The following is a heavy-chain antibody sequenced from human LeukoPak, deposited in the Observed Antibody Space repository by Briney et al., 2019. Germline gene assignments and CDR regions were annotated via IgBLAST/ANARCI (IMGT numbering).Heavy chain of an antibody. J-gene: IGHJ6*02. CDR1: GFTFDDYA. D-gene: IGHD3-10*01. V-gene: IGHV3-9*01. Sequence: PGRSLRLSCAASGFTFDDYAMHWVRQAPGKGLEWVSGISWNSGSIGYADSVKGRFTISRDNAKNSLYLQMNSLRAEDTALYYCAKDLGADGSGSYFHYYGMDVWGQGTTVTVSS. CDR2: ISWNSGSI. CDR3: AKDLGADGSGSYFHYYGMDV.